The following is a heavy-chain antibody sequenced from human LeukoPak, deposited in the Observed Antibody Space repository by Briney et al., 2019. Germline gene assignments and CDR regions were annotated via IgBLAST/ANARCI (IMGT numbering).Heavy chain of an antibody. CDR3: ARSVNIVVEYYFDY. V-gene: IGHV4-34*01. CDR2: INHSGGT. Sequence: KPSELLSLTCAVYGGSFSGYYWSWIRQPPGKGLEWIGEINHSGGTNYNTSLKSRVTISLDTSKNHFSLKLTSVTAADTAVYYCARSVNIVVEYYFDYWGQGTLVTFSS. CDR1: GGSFSGYY. D-gene: IGHD2-15*01. J-gene: IGHJ4*02.